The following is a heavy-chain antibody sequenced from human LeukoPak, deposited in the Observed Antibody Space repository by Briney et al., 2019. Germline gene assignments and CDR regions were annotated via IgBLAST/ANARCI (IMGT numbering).Heavy chain of an antibody. CDR1: GASISSYY. D-gene: IGHD3-10*01. CDR2: ISYSGST. V-gene: IGHV4-59*01. Sequence: PSETLSLTCTVSGASISSYYWSWIRQPPGKGLEWIGYISYSGSTNYSPSLKGRVTISVDTSKNQFSLKVYSVTAADTAVYYCARDVYYHGSGSYQNAFDIWGQGTMVTVSS. CDR3: ARDVYYHGSGSYQNAFDI. J-gene: IGHJ3*02.